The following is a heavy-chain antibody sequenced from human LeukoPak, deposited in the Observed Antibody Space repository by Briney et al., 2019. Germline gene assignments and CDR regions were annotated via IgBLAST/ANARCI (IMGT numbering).Heavy chain of an antibody. CDR2: ITPIFGTA. CDR3: ARGWLAETTVVTPYNY. Sequence: SVTVSCKASGGTFRSNAISWVRQAPGQGLEWMGGITPIFGTANYAQKFQGRVTITAVESMSTAYMEVSSPRSEDTAVYYCARGWLAETTVVTPYNYWGQGTLVTVSS. J-gene: IGHJ4*02. CDR1: GGTFRSNA. D-gene: IGHD4-23*01. V-gene: IGHV1-69*13.